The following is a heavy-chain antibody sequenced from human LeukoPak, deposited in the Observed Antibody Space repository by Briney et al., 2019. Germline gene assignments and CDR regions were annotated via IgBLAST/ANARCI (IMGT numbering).Heavy chain of an antibody. J-gene: IGHJ4*02. Sequence: ASVRVSCKASGDTFSSYAISWVRQAPGQGLEWMGGIIPIFGTANYAQKFQGRVTITADKSTSAAYMELSSLRSEDTAVYYCARDTGGGYFDYWGQGTLVTVSS. CDR2: IIPIFGTA. V-gene: IGHV1-69*06. D-gene: IGHD1-26*01. CDR3: ARDTGGGYFDY. CDR1: GDTFSSYA.